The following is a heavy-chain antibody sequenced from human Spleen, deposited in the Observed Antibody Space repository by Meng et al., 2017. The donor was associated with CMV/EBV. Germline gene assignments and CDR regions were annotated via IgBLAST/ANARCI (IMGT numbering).Heavy chain of an antibody. CDR1: GGSISSYY. V-gene: IGHV4-59*01. CDR3: ARGRLYSTAGFDL. CDR2: IYYSGST. Sequence: QVQLQESGPGLVKPSETLSLTCTVSGGSISSYYWSWIRQPPGKGLEWIGYIYYSGSTNYNPSLKSRVTISVDTSKNQFSLKLSSVTAADTAVYYCARGRLYSTAGFDLWGRGTLVTVSS. J-gene: IGHJ2*01. D-gene: IGHD2-8*01.